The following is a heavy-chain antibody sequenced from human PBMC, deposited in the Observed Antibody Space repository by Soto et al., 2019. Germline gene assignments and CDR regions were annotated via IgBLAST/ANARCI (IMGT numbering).Heavy chain of an antibody. Sequence: QVQLVESGGGVVQPGRSLRLSCAASGFTFSSYGMHWVRQAPGKGLEWVAVISYDGSNKYYADSVKGRFTISRDNSKNTLYLQMNSLRAEDTAVYYCAAAFILTGYYSVDYWGQGTLVTVSS. CDR2: ISYDGSNK. V-gene: IGHV3-30*03. D-gene: IGHD3-9*01. J-gene: IGHJ4*02. CDR3: AAAFILTGYYSVDY. CDR1: GFTFSSYG.